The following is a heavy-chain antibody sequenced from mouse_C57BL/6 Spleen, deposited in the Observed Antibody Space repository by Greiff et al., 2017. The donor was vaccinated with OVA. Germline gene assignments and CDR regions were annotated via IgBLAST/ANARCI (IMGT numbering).Heavy chain of an antibody. CDR3: ARAHYYGSSYGWYFDV. Sequence: DVQLVESGGGLVKPGGSLKLSCAASGFTFSDYGMHWVRQAPEKGLEWVAYISSGSSTIYYADTVKGRFTISRDNAKNTLFLQMTSLRSEDTAMYYCARAHYYGSSYGWYFDVWGTGTTVTVSS. V-gene: IGHV5-17*01. D-gene: IGHD1-1*01. J-gene: IGHJ1*03. CDR2: ISSGSSTI. CDR1: GFTFSDYG.